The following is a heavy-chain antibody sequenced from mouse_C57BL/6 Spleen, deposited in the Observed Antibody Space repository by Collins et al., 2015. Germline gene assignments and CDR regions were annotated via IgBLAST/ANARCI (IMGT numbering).Heavy chain of an antibody. D-gene: IGHD2-4*01. CDR3: AREDYDEAMDY. Sequence: DVQLQESGPGLVKPSQSLSLTCSVTGYSITSGYYWNWIRQFPGNKLEWMGYISYDGSNNYNPSLKNRISITRDTSKNQFFLKLNSVTTEDTATYYCAREDYDEAMDYWGQGTSVTVSS. CDR1: GYSITSGYY. J-gene: IGHJ4*01. V-gene: IGHV3-6*01. CDR2: ISYDGSN.